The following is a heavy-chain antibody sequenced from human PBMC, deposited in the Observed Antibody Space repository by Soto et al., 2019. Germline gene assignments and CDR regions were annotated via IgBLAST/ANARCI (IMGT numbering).Heavy chain of an antibody. J-gene: IGHJ3*01. V-gene: IGHV4-31*03. CDR2: IYYSGAT. Sequence: QVQLQESGPGLVRPSETLSLTCSVSGDSIGSTIHYWSSIRLHPGKGLEYIGYIYYSGATYYSPSLESRVTISVDTSKNQFSLKLTSVTAADTARYYCARCSDIGDKRDAFDVWGQGTMVTVSS. CDR3: ARCSDIGDKRDAFDV. D-gene: IGHD4-17*01. CDR1: GDSIGSTIHY.